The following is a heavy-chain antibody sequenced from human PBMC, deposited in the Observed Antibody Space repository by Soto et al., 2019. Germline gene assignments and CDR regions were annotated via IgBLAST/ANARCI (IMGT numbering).Heavy chain of an antibody. Sequence: ASVKVSCKASGYTFTSYGISWVRQAPGQGLEWMGWISAYNGNTNYAQKLQGRVTMTTDTSTSTAYMELRSLRSDDTAVYYCARDRDIAVAAPLPWAFDIWGQGTMVTVSS. J-gene: IGHJ3*02. D-gene: IGHD6-19*01. V-gene: IGHV1-18*01. CDR1: GYTFTSYG. CDR2: ISAYNGNT. CDR3: ARDRDIAVAAPLPWAFDI.